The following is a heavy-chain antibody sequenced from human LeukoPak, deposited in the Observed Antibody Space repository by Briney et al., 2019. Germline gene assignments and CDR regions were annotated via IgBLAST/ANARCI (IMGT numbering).Heavy chain of an antibody. CDR2: IYYSGST. V-gene: IGHV4-59*01. CDR1: GGSISSYY. CDR3: ARDNLDVGLYNYYYGMDV. D-gene: IGHD5-24*01. Sequence: SETLSLTCTVSGGSISSYYWSWIRQPPGKGLEWIGYIYYSGSTNYNPSLKSRVTISVDTSKNQFSLKLSSVTAADTAVYYCARDNLDVGLYNYYYGMDVWGQGTTVTVPS. J-gene: IGHJ6*02.